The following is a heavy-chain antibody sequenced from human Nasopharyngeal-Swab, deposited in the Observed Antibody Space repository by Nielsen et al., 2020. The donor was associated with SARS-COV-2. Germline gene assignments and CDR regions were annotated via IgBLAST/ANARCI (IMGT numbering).Heavy chain of an antibody. CDR3: ARLKPSVVMATTGGWFDP. D-gene: IGHD5-24*01. V-gene: IGHV5-51*01. Sequence: GESLKISCKGSGYSFTSYWIGWVRQMPGKGLERLGIIYPGDSDTRNSPSFQGQVTISVDKSISTAYLQWSSLKASDTAMYYCARLKPSVVMATTGGWFDPWGQGTLVTVSS. J-gene: IGHJ5*02. CDR1: GYSFTSYW. CDR2: IYPGDSDT.